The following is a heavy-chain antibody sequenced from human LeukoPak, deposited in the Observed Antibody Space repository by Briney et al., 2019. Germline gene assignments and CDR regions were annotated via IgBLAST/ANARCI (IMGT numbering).Heavy chain of an antibody. V-gene: IGHV4-31*03. CDR2: IYYSGST. Sequence: PSQTLSLTCTVSGGSISSGGYYWSWIRQHPGKGLVWIGYIYYSGSTYYNPSLKSRVTISVDTSKNQFSLKLSSVTAADTAVYYCARSIRRGIAVAGSFDYWGQGTLVTVSS. J-gene: IGHJ4*02. D-gene: IGHD6-19*01. CDR1: GGSISSGGYY. CDR3: ARSIRRGIAVAGSFDY.